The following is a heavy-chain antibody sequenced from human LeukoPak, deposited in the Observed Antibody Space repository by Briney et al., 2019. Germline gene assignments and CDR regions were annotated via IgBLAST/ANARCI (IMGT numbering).Heavy chain of an antibody. V-gene: IGHV1-8*01. CDR3: ARTRGFSRRYAFDI. Sequence: GASVKVSCKASGYTFTSCDINWVRQATGQGLEWMGWMNPNSGNTGYAQKFQGRVTMTRNTSISTAYMELSNLRSEDTAVYYCARTRGFSRRYAFDIWGQGTMVTVSS. CDR2: MNPNSGNT. J-gene: IGHJ3*02. D-gene: IGHD2/OR15-2a*01. CDR1: GYTFTSCD.